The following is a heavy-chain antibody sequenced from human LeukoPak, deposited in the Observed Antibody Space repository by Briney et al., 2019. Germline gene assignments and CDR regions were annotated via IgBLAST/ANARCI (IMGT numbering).Heavy chain of an antibody. V-gene: IGHV4-34*01. CDR3: ARDCSGTTCLRY. J-gene: IGHJ4*02. CDR1: GGSFSGYY. Sequence: PSETLSLTCAVYGGSFSGYYWSWIRQPPGKGLEWIGEINHSGSINYNPSLKSRVTISVDTSKNQFSLKLSSVTAADTAVYYCARDCSGTTCLRYWGQGTLVTVSS. CDR2: INHSGSI. D-gene: IGHD2-2*01.